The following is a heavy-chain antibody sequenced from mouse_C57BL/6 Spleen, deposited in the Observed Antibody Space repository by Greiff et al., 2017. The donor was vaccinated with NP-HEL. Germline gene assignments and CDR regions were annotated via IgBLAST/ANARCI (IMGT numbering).Heavy chain of an antibody. Sequence: VQLKESVAELVRPGASVKLSCTASGFNIKNTYMHWVKQRPEQGLEWIGRIDPANGNTKYAPKFQGKATITADTSSNTAYLQLSSLTSEDTAIYYCARRYGTGGNYFDYWGQGTTLTVSS. V-gene: IGHV14-3*01. CDR3: ARRYGTGGNYFDY. J-gene: IGHJ2*01. CDR2: IDPANGNT. CDR1: GFNIKNTY. D-gene: IGHD2-1*01.